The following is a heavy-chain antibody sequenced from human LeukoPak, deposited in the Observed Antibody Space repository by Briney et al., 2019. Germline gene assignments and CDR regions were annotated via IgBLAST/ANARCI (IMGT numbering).Heavy chain of an antibody. V-gene: IGHV1-46*01. Sequence: ASVKVSCKASGYTFTSYYMHWVRQAPGQGLEWMGIINPSGGSTSYAQKFQGRVTMTRDTSITTAYMELNRLTSDDTAVYYCVRDRPHNWFDPWGQGTLVTVSS. CDR2: INPSGGST. J-gene: IGHJ5*02. CDR3: VRDRPHNWFDP. CDR1: GYTFTSYY.